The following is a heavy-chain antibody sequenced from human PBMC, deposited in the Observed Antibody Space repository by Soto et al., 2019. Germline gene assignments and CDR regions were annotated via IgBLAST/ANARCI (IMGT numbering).Heavy chain of an antibody. CDR3: ARSDSSGYYHAFDI. CDR1: GGTFSSYA. J-gene: IGHJ3*02. D-gene: IGHD3-22*01. Sequence: RASVKVSCKASGGTFSSYAISWVRQAPGQGLEWMGGIIPIFGTANYAQKFQGRVTITADESTSTAYMELSSLRSEDTAVYYCARSDSSGYYHAFDIWGQGTMVTVSS. CDR2: IIPIFGTA. V-gene: IGHV1-69*13.